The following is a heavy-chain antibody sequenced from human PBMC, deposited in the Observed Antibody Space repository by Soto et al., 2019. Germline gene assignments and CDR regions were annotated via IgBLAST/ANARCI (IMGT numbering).Heavy chain of an antibody. D-gene: IGHD2-2*01. CDR1: GGSIGSGDYY. Sequence: QVQLQESGPGLVKPSQTLSLTCTVSGGSIGSGDYYWSWIPQPPGKGLEWIGYIYYSGSTYYNPSLKSRVTISVDTSKNQFSLKLSSVTAADTAVYYCARAVGLVPAAMCDYWGQGTLVTVSS. J-gene: IGHJ4*02. V-gene: IGHV4-30-4*01. CDR2: IYYSGST. CDR3: ARAVGLVPAAMCDY.